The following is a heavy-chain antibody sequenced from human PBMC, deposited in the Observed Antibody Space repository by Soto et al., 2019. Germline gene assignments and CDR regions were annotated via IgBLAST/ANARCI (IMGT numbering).Heavy chain of an antibody. Sequence: PGGSLRLSCSASGFTFSSYAMHWVRQAPGKGLEYVSAISSNGGSTYYADSVKGRFTISRDNSKNTLYLQMSSLRAEDTAVYYCVKSLYYDFWSGYYDYWGQGTLVTVSS. CDR3: VKSLYYDFWSGYYDY. V-gene: IGHV3-64D*08. J-gene: IGHJ4*02. CDR2: ISSNGGST. D-gene: IGHD3-3*01. CDR1: GFTFSSYA.